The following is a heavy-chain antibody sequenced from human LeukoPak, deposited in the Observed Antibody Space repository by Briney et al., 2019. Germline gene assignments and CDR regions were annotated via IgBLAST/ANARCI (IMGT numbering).Heavy chain of an antibody. CDR1: GGSISGYY. V-gene: IGHV4-34*01. J-gene: IGHJ4*02. CDR3: ARDVGAGGYEY. Sequence: PSETLSLTCAVYGGSISGYYWSWIRQPPGKGLEWIGEINYRGSINYNPSLKSRVTISVDTSKNQFSLKLSSVTAADTAVYYCARDVGAGGYEYWGQGTPVTVSS. CDR2: INYRGSI. D-gene: IGHD5-12*01.